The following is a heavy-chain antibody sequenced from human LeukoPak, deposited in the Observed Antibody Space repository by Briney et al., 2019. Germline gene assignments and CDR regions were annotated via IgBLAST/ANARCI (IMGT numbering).Heavy chain of an antibody. CDR1: GFTFDDYA. J-gene: IGHJ4*02. CDR3: AKDGPADYGGNFIDY. Sequence: GGSLRLSCAASGFTFDDYAMHWVRQAPGKGLEWVSGISWNSGSIGYADSVKGRFTISRDNAKNSLYLQMNSLRAEDTALYYCAKDGPADYGGNFIDYWGQGTLVTVSS. D-gene: IGHD4-23*01. V-gene: IGHV3-9*01. CDR2: ISWNSGSI.